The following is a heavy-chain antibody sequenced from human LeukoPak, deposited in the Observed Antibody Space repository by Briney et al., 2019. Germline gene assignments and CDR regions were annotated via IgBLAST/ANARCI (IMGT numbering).Heavy chain of an antibody. CDR1: GCSISSYY. V-gene: IGHV4-4*07. Sequence: PSETLSLTCTVSGCSISSYYWSWIRQPAGKGLEWIRRIYTSGSTNYNPSLKSRVTMSVDTSKNQFSLKLSSVTAADTAVYYCARAYSNVYYYYYMDVWGKGTTVTVSS. CDR3: ARAYSNVYYYYYMDV. CDR2: IYTSGST. D-gene: IGHD4-11*01. J-gene: IGHJ6*03.